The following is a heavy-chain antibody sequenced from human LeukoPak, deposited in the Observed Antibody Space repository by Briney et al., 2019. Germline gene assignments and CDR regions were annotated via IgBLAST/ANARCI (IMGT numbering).Heavy chain of an antibody. CDR3: ARSVPILEWLPNYFDY. Sequence: GGSLRLSCAASGFTFSSYSMNWVRQAPGKGLEWVSSISSTSTYIYYADSVKGRFTISRDNAKSSLFLQMNSLRAEDTAVYYCARSVPILEWLPNYFDYWGQGTLVTVSS. V-gene: IGHV3-21*01. D-gene: IGHD3-3*01. CDR1: GFTFSSYS. CDR2: ISSTSTYI. J-gene: IGHJ4*02.